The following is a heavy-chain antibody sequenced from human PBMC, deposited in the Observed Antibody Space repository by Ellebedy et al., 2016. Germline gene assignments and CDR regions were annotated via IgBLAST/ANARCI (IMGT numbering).Heavy chain of an antibody. D-gene: IGHD2-2*01. Sequence: ASVKVSCXASGYTFTSYGISWVRQAPGQGLEWMGWISAYNGNTNYAQKLQGRVTMTRDTSISTAYMELSRLRSDDTAVYYCARDGGYCSSTSCSDFDYWGQGTLVTVSS. CDR3: ARDGGYCSSTSCSDFDY. J-gene: IGHJ4*02. CDR1: GYTFTSYG. V-gene: IGHV1-18*01. CDR2: ISAYNGNT.